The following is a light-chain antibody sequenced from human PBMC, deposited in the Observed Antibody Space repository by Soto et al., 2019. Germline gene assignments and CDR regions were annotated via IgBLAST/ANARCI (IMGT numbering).Light chain of an antibody. J-gene: IGLJ1*01. V-gene: IGLV2-11*01. CDR1: SSDVGGYNY. Sequence: QSALTQPRSVSGSPGQSVTISCTGTSSDVGGYNYVSWYQQHPGKAPKLMIYDVSNRPSGVPDRFSGSKSGNTASLTISGLQAEAESDYYCCSYAGSYTYVFGTGTKLTVL. CDR2: DVS. CDR3: CSYAGSYTYV.